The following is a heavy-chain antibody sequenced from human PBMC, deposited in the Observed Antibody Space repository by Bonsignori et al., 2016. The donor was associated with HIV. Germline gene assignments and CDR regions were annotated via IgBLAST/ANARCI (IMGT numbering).Heavy chain of an antibody. V-gene: IGHV3-21*01. Sequence: VRQAPGKGLEWVSSISSSSSYIYYADSVKGRFTISRDNAKNSLYLQMNSLRAEDTAVYYCARGYTMARGVITDNWFDPGAREPWSPSPQ. CDR3: ARGYTMARGVITDNWFDP. D-gene: IGHD3-10*01. CDR2: ISSSSSYI. J-gene: IGHJ5*02.